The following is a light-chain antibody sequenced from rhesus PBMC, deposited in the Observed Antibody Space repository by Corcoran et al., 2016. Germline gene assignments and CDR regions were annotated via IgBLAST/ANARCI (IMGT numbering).Light chain of an antibody. CDR3: QHYYSTPWT. Sequence: DIQMTQSPSSLSASVGDRVTITCRASQGITNDLAWYQQKPGETPKLLIYEASILQSGIPSRFSASGSVTDFTLNISSLQSEDFATYYCQHYYSTPWTFGQGTKVEIK. V-gene: IGKV1-25*01. J-gene: IGKJ1*01. CDR1: QGITND. CDR2: EAS.